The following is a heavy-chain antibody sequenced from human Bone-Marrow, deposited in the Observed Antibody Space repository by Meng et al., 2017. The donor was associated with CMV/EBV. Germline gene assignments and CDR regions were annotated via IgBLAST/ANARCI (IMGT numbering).Heavy chain of an antibody. Sequence: SETLSLTCTVSGFSISSGYFWGWIRQPPGKGLEWIGNIYHTGSTYYNPSLKSRVTISVDTSKNQLSLRLSSVTAADTAMYYCARDFRILRGQFDNWGQGTVVPVSS. V-gene: IGHV4-38-2*02. J-gene: IGHJ4*02. CDR3: ARDFRILRGQFDN. CDR2: IYHTGST. D-gene: IGHD1-26*01. CDR1: GFSISSGYF.